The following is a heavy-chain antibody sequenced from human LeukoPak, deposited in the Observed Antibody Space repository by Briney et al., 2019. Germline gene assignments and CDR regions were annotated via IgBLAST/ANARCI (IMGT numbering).Heavy chain of an antibody. CDR1: VYTFTGYY. Sequence: SVKPSCTPSVYTFTGYYMHWVRQAPGQGLEWMGWINPNSGGTNYTQKFQGRVTMTRDTSISTAYMELSRLRSDDTAVYYCARDPTVEMAFDIWGQGTMVTVSS. V-gene: IGHV1-2*02. D-gene: IGHD5-24*01. CDR2: INPNSGGT. J-gene: IGHJ3*02. CDR3: ARDPTVEMAFDI.